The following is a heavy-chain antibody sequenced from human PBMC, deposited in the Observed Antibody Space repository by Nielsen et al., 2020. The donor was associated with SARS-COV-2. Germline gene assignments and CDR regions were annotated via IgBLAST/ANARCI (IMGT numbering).Heavy chain of an antibody. J-gene: IGHJ6*02. Sequence: SETLSLTCAVYGGSFSGYYWSWIRQPPGKGLEWIGEINHSGSTNYNPSLKSRVTISVDTSKNQFSLKLSSVTAADTALYYCARHRVGVVIPYYGMDVWGQGTTVTVSS. D-gene: IGHD3-3*01. CDR1: GGSFSGYY. CDR2: INHSGST. CDR3: ARHRVGVVIPYYGMDV. V-gene: IGHV4-34*01.